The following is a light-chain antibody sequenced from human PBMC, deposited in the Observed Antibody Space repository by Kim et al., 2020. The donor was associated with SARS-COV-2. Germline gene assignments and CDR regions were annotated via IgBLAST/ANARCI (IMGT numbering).Light chain of an antibody. J-gene: IGKJ4*01. V-gene: IGKV1-17*03. Sequence: DIQMTQSPSVMSASVGDRITITCRASQGISNYLAWFQQKPGKAPKRLIYVASSLQSGVPSRFSGSASGTEFALTISSLQPEDFATYYGIQHSTCPRLTFGGGTKVDIK. CDR1: QGISNY. CDR2: VAS. CDR3: IQHSTCPRLT.